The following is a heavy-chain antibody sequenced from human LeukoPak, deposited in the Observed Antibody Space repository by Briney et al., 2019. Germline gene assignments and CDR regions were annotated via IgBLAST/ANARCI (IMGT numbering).Heavy chain of an antibody. D-gene: IGHD4-17*01. V-gene: IGHV1-18*01. CDR2: ISAYNGNT. CDR1: GYTFTSYG. CDR3: ARDPIHDYGDPFDY. Sequence: ASVKVSCKASGYTFTSYGISWVRQAAGQGLEWMGWISAYNGNTNYAQKLQGRVTMTTDTSTSTAYMELRSLRSDDTAVYYCARDPIHDYGDPFDYWGQGTLVTVSS. J-gene: IGHJ4*02.